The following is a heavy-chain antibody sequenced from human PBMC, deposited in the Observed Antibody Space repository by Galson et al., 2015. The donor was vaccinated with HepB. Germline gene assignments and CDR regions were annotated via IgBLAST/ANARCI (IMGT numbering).Heavy chain of an antibody. D-gene: IGHD5-18*01. Sequence: SVKVSCKASGYTFTSYAMHWVRQAPGQRLEWMGWINAGNGNTKYSQKFQGRVTITRDTSASTAYMELSSLRSEDTAVYYCARDRFEGYSYGYFDYWGQGTLVTVSS. J-gene: IGHJ4*02. V-gene: IGHV1-3*01. CDR1: GYTFTSYA. CDR2: INAGNGNT. CDR3: ARDRFEGYSYGYFDY.